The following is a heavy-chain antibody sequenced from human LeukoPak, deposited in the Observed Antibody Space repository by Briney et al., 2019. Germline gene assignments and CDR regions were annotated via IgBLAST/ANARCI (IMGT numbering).Heavy chain of an antibody. V-gene: IGHV4-39*07. CDR2: IYHSGNT. J-gene: IGHJ4*02. CDR1: SGSISSNNYY. D-gene: IGHD4-17*01. Sequence: SETLSLTCTVSSGSISSNNYYWAWIRQPPGRGLEWIGEIYHSGNTNYNLSLKSRVTISVDKSKNHFSLKLSSVIAADTAVYYCARKPYGDPYYFDYWGQGTLVTVSS. CDR3: ARKPYGDPYYFDY.